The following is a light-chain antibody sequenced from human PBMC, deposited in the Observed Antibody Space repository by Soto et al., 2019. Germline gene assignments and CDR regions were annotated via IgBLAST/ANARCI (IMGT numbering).Light chain of an antibody. Sequence: EVVLTQFPGTLSWSPGERATLSCGGSQTITGTYLAWYQQKPGQAPRLLIHGASTRATGIPDRFSGGGTATEFTLTISSLKSEDFAVYYCQQYDNWHTITFGHGTRLEIK. V-gene: IGKV3-20*01. CDR2: GAS. J-gene: IGKJ5*01. CDR1: QTITGTY. CDR3: QQYDNWHTIT.